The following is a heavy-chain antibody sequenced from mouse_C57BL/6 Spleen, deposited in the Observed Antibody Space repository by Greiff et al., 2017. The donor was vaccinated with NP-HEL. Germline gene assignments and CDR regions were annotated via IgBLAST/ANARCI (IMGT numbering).Heavy chain of an antibody. CDR1: GFTFSSYA. D-gene: IGHD1-1*01. CDR3: TRGGYYGFFDY. CDR2: ISSGGDYI. V-gene: IGHV5-9-1*02. Sequence: EVQGVESGEGLVKPGGSLKLSCAASGFTFSSYAMSWVRQTPEKRLEWVAYISSGGDYIYYADTVKGRFTISRDNARNTLYLQMSSLKSEDTAMYYCTRGGYYGFFDYWGQGTTLTVSS. J-gene: IGHJ2*01.